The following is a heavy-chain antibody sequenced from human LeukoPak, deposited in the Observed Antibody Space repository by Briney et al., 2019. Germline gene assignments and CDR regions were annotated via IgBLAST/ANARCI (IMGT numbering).Heavy chain of an antibody. CDR3: ARMYCSGGSCYGDDY. CDR1: GYTFTSYA. CDR2: INTNTGNP. J-gene: IGHJ4*02. V-gene: IGHV7-4-1*02. Sequence: GASVKVSCKASGYTFTSYAMNWVRQAPGQGLEWMGWINTNTGNPTYAQGFTGRFVFSLDTSVSTAYLQISSLKAEDTALYYCARMYCSGGSCYGDDYWGQGTLVTVSS. D-gene: IGHD2-15*01.